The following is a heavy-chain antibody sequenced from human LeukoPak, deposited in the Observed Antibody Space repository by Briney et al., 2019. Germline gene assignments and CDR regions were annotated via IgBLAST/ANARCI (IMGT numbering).Heavy chain of an antibody. CDR1: GGSISSYY. D-gene: IGHD6-19*01. CDR2: IYYSGST. CDR3: ANVAVAGLGYSGMDV. J-gene: IGHJ6*02. Sequence: SETLSLTCTVSGGSISSYYWSWIRQPPGKGLEWIGYIYYSGSTYYNPSLKSRVTISVDTSKNQFSLKLSSVTAADTAVYYCANVAVAGLGYSGMDVWGQGTTVTVSS. V-gene: IGHV4-59*04.